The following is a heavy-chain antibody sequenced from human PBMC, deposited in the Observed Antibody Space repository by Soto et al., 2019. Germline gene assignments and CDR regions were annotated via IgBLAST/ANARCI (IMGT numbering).Heavy chain of an antibody. CDR2: ISGSGDST. D-gene: IGHD5-18*01. CDR3: AKGIYSYGYNSLDY. J-gene: IGHJ4*02. V-gene: IGHV3-23*01. Sequence: GGSLRLSCAASGFTFSSYAMSWVRQAPGKGLEWVSAISGSGDSTYYADSVKGRFAISRDNSKNTLYLQMNSLRAEDTAVYYCAKGIYSYGYNSLDYSGQGTLVTVSS. CDR1: GFTFSSYA.